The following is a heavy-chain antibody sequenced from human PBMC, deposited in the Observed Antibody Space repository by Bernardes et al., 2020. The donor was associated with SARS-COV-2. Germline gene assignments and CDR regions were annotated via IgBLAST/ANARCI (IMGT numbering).Heavy chain of an antibody. D-gene: IGHD3-10*01. CDR2: IYYSGST. J-gene: IGHJ4*02. Sequence: SETLSLTCTVSGGSISSYYWSWIRQPPGKGLEWIGYIYYSGSTNYNPSLKSRVTISVDTSKNQFSLKLSSVTAADTAVYYCARVGWFGDKYYFDYWGQGTLVTVSS. V-gene: IGHV4-59*01. CDR1: GGSISSYY. CDR3: ARVGWFGDKYYFDY.